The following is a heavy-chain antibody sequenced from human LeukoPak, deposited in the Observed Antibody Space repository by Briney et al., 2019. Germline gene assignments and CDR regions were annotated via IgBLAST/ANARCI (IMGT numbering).Heavy chain of an antibody. D-gene: IGHD3-10*01. CDR1: GYTLTELS. V-gene: IGHV1-24*01. CDR3: ATLMFRGVIGDNYFGMDV. Sequence: ASVKVSCKASGYTLTELSMHWVRQAPGKGLEWMGGFDPEGGERIYAQKFQGRLTMTEDTSTDTAYMELSSLRSEDTAVYYCATLMFRGVIGDNYFGMDVWGKGTTVTVSS. J-gene: IGHJ6*04. CDR2: FDPEGGER.